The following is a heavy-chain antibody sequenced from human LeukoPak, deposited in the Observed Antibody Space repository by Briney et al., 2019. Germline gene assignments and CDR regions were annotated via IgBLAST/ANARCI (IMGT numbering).Heavy chain of an antibody. D-gene: IGHD6-13*01. CDR3: ARGEGSSIDY. J-gene: IGHJ4*02. CDR1: GYSFTGYG. CDR2: INPNSGGT. Sequence: ASVKVSCKASGYSFTGYGVAWVRQAPGQGLEWMVWINPNSGGTNYAQKFQGRVTMTIDTSISTAYLEVTRLTSDDTALYYCARGEGSSIDYWGQGTLVTVSS. V-gene: IGHV1-2*02.